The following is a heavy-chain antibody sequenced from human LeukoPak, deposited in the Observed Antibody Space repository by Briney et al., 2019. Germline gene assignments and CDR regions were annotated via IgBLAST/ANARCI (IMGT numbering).Heavy chain of an antibody. CDR3: AKDLYLQWLVPFSTGIYFDY. CDR2: ISGSGGST. Sequence: ETLSLTCTVSGGSISSYYWSWVRQAPGKGLEWVSAISGSGGSTYYADSVKGRFTISRDNSKNTLYLQMNSLRAEDTAVYYCAKDLYLQWLVPFSTGIYFDYWGQGTLVTVSS. J-gene: IGHJ4*02. D-gene: IGHD6-19*01. CDR1: GGSISSYY. V-gene: IGHV3-23*01.